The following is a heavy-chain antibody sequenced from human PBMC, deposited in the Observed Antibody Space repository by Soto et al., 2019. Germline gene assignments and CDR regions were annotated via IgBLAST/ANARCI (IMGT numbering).Heavy chain of an antibody. CDR1: GFTFSDYY. CDR2: ISSSDSI. V-gene: IGHV3-11*01. J-gene: IGHJ4*02. Sequence: GGSLRLSCAASGFTFSDYYMSWIRQAPGKGLEWVSYISSSDSIYYADSVKGRFTISRDNAKNSVYLQMNSLRAEDTAVYYCARDLGYYDSGGYFDYWGQGTLVTVSS. D-gene: IGHD3-22*01. CDR3: ARDLGYYDSGGYFDY.